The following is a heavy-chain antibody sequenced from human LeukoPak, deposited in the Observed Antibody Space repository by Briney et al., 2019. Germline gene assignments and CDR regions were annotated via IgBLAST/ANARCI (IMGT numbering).Heavy chain of an antibody. CDR3: AGGPWNRFAHYLYADF. J-gene: IGHJ4*02. Sequence: GGSLRLSCAVSGFTVSHNYMTWVRQAPGKGLECVSIVYTDGVTYCADSVKGRFTISKDDSRNTLYLQMNSLRAEDTAVYYCAGGPWNRFAHYLYADFWGQGTLVTVSA. D-gene: IGHD3-10*01. V-gene: IGHV3-66*02. CDR2: VYTDGVT. CDR1: GFTVSHNY.